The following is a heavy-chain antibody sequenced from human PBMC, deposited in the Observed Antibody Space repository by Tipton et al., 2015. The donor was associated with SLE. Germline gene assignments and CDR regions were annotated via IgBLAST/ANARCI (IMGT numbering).Heavy chain of an antibody. J-gene: IGHJ6*02. V-gene: IGHV4-38-2*01. Sequence: TLSLTCAVSGYSISSGYYWGWIRQPPGKGLEWIGSIYHSGSTYYNPSLKSRVTISVDTSKNQFSLKLSSVTPEDTAVYYCARLYGGGMDVWGQGTTVTVSS. CDR3: ARLYGGGMDV. CDR2: IYHSGST. CDR1: GYSISSGYY. D-gene: IGHD4/OR15-4a*01.